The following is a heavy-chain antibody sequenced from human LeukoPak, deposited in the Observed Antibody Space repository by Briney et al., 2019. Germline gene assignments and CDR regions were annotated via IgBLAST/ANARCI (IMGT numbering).Heavy chain of an antibody. Sequence: GGSLRLSCAASGFTFSDYYMSWIRQAPGKGLEWVSYISSSSSYTNYADSVKGRFTISRDNAKNSLYLQMNSLGAEDTAVYYCARVGYGSGSPFDYWGQGTLVTVSS. CDR1: GFTFSDYY. CDR3: ARVGYGSGSPFDY. V-gene: IGHV3-11*05. CDR2: ISSSSSYT. D-gene: IGHD3-10*01. J-gene: IGHJ4*02.